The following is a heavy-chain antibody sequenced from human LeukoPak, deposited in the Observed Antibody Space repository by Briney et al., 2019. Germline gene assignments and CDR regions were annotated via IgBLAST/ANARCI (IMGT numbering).Heavy chain of an antibody. CDR2: IYYSGST. Sequence: PSETLSLTCTVSNGSISSGYYYWSWIRQPPGQGLEWIGSIYYSGSTYYNPSLKSRVTISVDRSKNQFSLKLSSVTAADTAVYYCARVGSSSRHWYFDLWGRGTLATVSS. V-gene: IGHV4-39*07. D-gene: IGHD6-13*01. CDR3: ARVGSSSRHWYFDL. J-gene: IGHJ2*01. CDR1: NGSISSGYYY.